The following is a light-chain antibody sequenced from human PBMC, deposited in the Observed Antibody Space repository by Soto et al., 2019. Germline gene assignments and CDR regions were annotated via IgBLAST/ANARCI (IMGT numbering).Light chain of an antibody. J-gene: IGLJ2*01. V-gene: IGLV2-8*01. CDR3: SSYAGSNNLV. CDR1: NSDVGGYNY. Sequence: QSVVTQPPSASGSLGQSVIISCTGTNSDVGGYNYVSWYQQHPGKAPKLMIFEVNKRPSGVPDRFSGSKSGNTASLIVSGLQAEDEANYYCSSYAGSNNLVFGGGTKLTVL. CDR2: EVN.